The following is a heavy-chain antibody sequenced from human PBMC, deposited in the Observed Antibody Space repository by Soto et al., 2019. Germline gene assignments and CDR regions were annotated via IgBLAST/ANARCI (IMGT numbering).Heavy chain of an antibody. CDR1: GFTFDDYA. CDR3: TKGGQLLSEGGGY. D-gene: IGHD2-2*01. CDR2: ISWNSGSI. J-gene: IGHJ4*02. Sequence: EVQLVESGGGLVQPGRSLRLSCAASGFTFDDYAMHWVRQAPGKGLEWVSGISWNSGSIGYADAVKGRFTISRDNAKNSLYLQMYSLRAADTALYFCTKGGQLLSEGGGYWGQGTLVTVSS. V-gene: IGHV3-9*01.